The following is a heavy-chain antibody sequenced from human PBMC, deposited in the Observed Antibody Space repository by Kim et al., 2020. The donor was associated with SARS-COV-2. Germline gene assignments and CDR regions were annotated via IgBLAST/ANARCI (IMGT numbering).Heavy chain of an antibody. D-gene: IGHD2-2*01. Sequence: AQKLQGRVTMTTDTSTSTAYMGLRSLRSDDTAVYYCARSDQLLVGSEFDYWGQGTLVTVSS. J-gene: IGHJ4*02. V-gene: IGHV1-18*01. CDR3: ARSDQLLVGSEFDY.